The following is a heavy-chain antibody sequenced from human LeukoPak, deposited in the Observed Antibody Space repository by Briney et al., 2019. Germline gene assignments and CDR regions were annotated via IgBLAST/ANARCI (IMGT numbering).Heavy chain of an antibody. CDR1: GGSISSYY. V-gene: IGHV4-59*01. Sequence: PSETLSLTCTVSGGSISSYYWSWIRQPPGKGLEWIGYIYYSGSTNYNPSLKSRVTISVDTPKNQFSLKLNSVTAADTAVYYCASHYGSGTFYSPFEYWGQGTLVTVSS. D-gene: IGHD3-10*01. J-gene: IGHJ4*02. CDR2: IYYSGST. CDR3: ASHYGSGTFYSPFEY.